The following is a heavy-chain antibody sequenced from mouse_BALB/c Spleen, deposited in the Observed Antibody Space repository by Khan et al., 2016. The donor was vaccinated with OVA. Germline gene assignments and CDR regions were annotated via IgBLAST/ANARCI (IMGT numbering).Heavy chain of an antibody. V-gene: IGHV3-2*02. J-gene: IGHJ3*01. Sequence: EVQLQESGPGLVKPSQSLSLTCTVTGYSITSDYAWNWIRQFPGNKLEWMGYISYSGRPSYNPSLKSRISVTRDPSKNQFFLQLNSVTTEDTATYCCAMGRTYWGQGTLVTVSA. CDR2: ISYSGRP. D-gene: IGHD4-1*01. CDR1: GYSITSDYA. CDR3: AMGRTY.